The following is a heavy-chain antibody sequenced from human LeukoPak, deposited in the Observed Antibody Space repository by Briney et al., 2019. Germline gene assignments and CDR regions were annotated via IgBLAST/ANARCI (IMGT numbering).Heavy chain of an antibody. CDR3: ARGRSSSSSLFRVVRSSWYFDL. CDR2: INHSGST. D-gene: IGHD6-6*01. V-gene: IGHV4-34*01. CDR1: GGPFSGYY. Sequence: SEPLSLTCAVYGGPFSGYYWSWIRQPPGKGLEWIGEINHSGSTNYNPSLKSRVTISVDASKNQLSLKLSSVTAADTAVYYCARGRSSSSSLFRVVRSSWYFDLWGRGTLVTVSS. J-gene: IGHJ2*01.